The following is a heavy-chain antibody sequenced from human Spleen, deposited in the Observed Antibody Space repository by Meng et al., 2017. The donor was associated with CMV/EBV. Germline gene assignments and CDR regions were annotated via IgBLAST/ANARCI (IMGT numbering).Heavy chain of an antibody. CDR1: GDSISSSSYY. CDR3: ARTPDRFLEWSNGMDV. CDR2: VSYGGGT. D-gene: IGHD3-3*01. J-gene: IGHJ6*02. V-gene: IGHV4-39*07. Sequence: SETLSLTCTVSGDSISSSSYYWGWIRQPPGEGLEWIGSVSYGGGTYYKPSHKSRLTISVDTSNNQFSLRLSSVTAADTAVYYCARTPDRFLEWSNGMDVWGQGTTVTVSS.